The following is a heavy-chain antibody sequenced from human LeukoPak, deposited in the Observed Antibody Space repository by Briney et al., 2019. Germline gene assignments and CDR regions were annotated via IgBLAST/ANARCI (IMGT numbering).Heavy chain of an antibody. D-gene: IGHD6-13*01. V-gene: IGHV4-59*08. CDR2: THHTGSP. CDR1: GDSIRSSY. CDR3: ASRQAASGTFYS. J-gene: IGHJ5*02. Sequence: PSETLSLTCTVSGDSIRSSYWSWIRQPPGKGLEWIGYTHHTGSPNYNPSLTSRVTMSVDTSKNQFSLKLSSVTAADTAVYYCASRQAASGTFYSWGQGTLVIVSS.